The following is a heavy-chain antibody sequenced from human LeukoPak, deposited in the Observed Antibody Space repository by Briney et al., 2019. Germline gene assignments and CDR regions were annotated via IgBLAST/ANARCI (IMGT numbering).Heavy chain of an antibody. Sequence: PSETLSLTCTVSGGSISSYYWSWIRQPAGKGLEWIGRIYTSGSTNYNPSLKSRVTMSVDTSKNQFSLKLSSVTAADTAVYYCARDHKYYDFWSGYISMGQDAFDIWGQGTVVTVSS. J-gene: IGHJ3*02. V-gene: IGHV4-4*07. CDR3: ARDHKYYDFWSGYISMGQDAFDI. CDR2: IYTSGST. CDR1: GGSISSYY. D-gene: IGHD3-3*01.